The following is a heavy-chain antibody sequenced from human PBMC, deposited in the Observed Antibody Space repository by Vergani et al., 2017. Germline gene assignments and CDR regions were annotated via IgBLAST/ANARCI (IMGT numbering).Heavy chain of an antibody. V-gene: IGHV3-21*01. D-gene: IGHD6-13*01. CDR1: GFTFSSYS. CDR3: ARDRKIAAAGTGWFDP. J-gene: IGHJ5*02. CDR2: ISSSSSYI. Sequence: EVQLVESGGGRVKPGGSLRLSCAASGFTFSSYSMNWVRQAPGKGLEWVSSISSSSSYIYYADSVKGRFTISRDNAKNSLYLQMNSLRAEDTAVYYCARDRKIAAAGTGWFDPWGQGTLVTVSS.